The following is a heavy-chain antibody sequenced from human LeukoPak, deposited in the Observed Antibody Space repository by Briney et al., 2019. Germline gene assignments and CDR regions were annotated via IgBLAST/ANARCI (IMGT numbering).Heavy chain of an antibody. J-gene: IGHJ3*01. V-gene: IGHV3-9*01. CDR2: INWRSDFI. CDR1: GFTLGDYA. Sequence: PGRSLRLSCAGSGFTLGDYAIHWVRQAPGKGLEWGCGINWRSDFITYADSVRHRFIISRDNARTSVYLQMSSLGPEDTAFYYCAKDLARPTSPRVYALDSWGQGTVVTVSS. CDR3: AKDLARPTSPRVYALDS. D-gene: IGHD3-16*01.